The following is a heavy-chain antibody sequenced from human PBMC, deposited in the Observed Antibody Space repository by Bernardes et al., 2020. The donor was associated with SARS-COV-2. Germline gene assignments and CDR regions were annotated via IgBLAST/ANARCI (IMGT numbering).Heavy chain of an antibody. J-gene: IGHJ4*02. V-gene: IGHV3-23*01. D-gene: IGHD6-19*01. CDR2: ISGSADTS. CDR1: GFTFSSYA. CDR3: AKDRAVAGPNVFEY. Sequence: GGSLRLSCAASGFTFSSYAMSWVRQAPGKGLEWVSGISGSADTSYYADSVKGRFTISRDNSNNTLYLQVNSLRAEDTAVYHCAKDRAVAGPNVFEYWGQGTLVTVSS.